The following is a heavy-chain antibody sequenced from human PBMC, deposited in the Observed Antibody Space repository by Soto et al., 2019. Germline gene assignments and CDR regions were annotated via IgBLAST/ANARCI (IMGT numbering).Heavy chain of an antibody. CDR2: ISAYNGNK. V-gene: IGHV1-18*01. CDR3: AREPNYFDY. CDR1: GYTFTSYG. Sequence: QVQLVQSGAEVKKPGASVKVSCKASGYTFTSYGISWVRQAPGQGLEWMGWISAYNGNKKYAQKVQGRVTMTTDTSSGTAYMELRSLRSEDTAVYYCAREPNYFDYWGQGTLVTVSS. J-gene: IGHJ4*02.